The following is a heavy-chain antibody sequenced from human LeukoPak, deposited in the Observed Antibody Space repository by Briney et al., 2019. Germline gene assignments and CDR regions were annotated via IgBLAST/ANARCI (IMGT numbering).Heavy chain of an antibody. Sequence: SETLSLTCTVSGGSISSYYWSWIRQPPGKGLEWIGYIYYSGSTNYNPSLKSRVTISVDTSKNQFSLKLSSVTAADTAVYYCARVWYGEIDYWGQGTLVTVSS. CDR1: GGSISSYY. D-gene: IGHD3-10*01. V-gene: IGHV4-59*01. CDR2: IYYSGST. CDR3: ARVWYGEIDY. J-gene: IGHJ4*02.